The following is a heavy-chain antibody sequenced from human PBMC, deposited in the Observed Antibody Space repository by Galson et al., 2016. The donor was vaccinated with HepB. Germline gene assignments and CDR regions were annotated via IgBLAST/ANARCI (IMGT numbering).Heavy chain of an antibody. V-gene: IGHV3-72*01. CDR3: ARETHGGHYDEN. D-gene: IGHD4-23*01. CDR2: PRNKTKSYTP. Sequence: SLRLSCAASGFTFGDHYMDWVRQAPGKGLKWVGRPRNKTKSYTPEYAASVEGRFTISRDDSKNSLYLQMNGLKTEDTALYYCARETHGGHYDENWGQGTLVTVSS. J-gene: IGHJ1*01. CDR1: GFTFGDHY.